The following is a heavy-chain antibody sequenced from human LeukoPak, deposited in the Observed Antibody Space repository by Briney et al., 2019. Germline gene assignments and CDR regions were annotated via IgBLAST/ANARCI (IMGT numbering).Heavy chain of an antibody. Sequence: ASVKVSCKAPGYTFTSYDINWVRQATGQGLEWMGWMNPNSGNTGYAQKFQGRVTMTRNTSISTAYMELSSLRSEDTAVYYCARGDDFWSGNYGMDVWGQGTTVTVSS. D-gene: IGHD3-3*01. CDR3: ARGDDFWSGNYGMDV. CDR2: MNPNSGNT. V-gene: IGHV1-8*01. J-gene: IGHJ6*02. CDR1: GYTFTSYD.